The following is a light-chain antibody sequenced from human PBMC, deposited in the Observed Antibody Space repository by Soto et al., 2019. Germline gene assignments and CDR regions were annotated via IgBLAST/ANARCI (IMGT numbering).Light chain of an antibody. V-gene: IGKV1-39*01. CDR1: QSISSY. Sequence: IQMTQSASSLSACVGDRVTITCRASQSISSYLNWYQQKPGKAPKLLIYAASSLQSGVPSRFSGSGSGTDFTLTISSLQPEDFATYYCQQSYSTPYTFGQGTKLEIK. J-gene: IGKJ2*01. CDR2: AAS. CDR3: QQSYSTPYT.